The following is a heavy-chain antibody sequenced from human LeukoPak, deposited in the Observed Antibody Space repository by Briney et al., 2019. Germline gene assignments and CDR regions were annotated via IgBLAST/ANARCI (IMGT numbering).Heavy chain of an antibody. CDR3: AKEYDSGGYGAYFDY. J-gene: IGHJ4*02. V-gene: IGHV3-30*18. D-gene: IGHD3-10*01. Sequence: GGSLRLSCAASGFTFSSYWMSWVRQAPGKGLEWVAVISSDGGTKYYADSVKGRFTLSGDNSRNTLDLQMNSLGPEDTAVYYCAKEYDSGGYGAYFDYWGQGTLVTVSS. CDR2: ISSDGGTK. CDR1: GFTFSSYW.